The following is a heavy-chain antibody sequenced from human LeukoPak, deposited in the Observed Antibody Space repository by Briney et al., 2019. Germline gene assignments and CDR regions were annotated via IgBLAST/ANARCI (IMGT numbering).Heavy chain of an antibody. Sequence: PGGSLRLSCAASGFTFSSYVMHWLRQAPGKGLEWVAFIRYDGSNKYYSDSVKGRFTISRDNSKNTLYLQMNSLRPEDTAVYYCAKDPRDHSYGWSWRYFDYWGQGTLVTVSS. V-gene: IGHV3-30*02. D-gene: IGHD5-18*01. J-gene: IGHJ4*02. CDR2: IRYDGSNK. CDR1: GFTFSSYV. CDR3: AKDPRDHSYGWSWRYFDY.